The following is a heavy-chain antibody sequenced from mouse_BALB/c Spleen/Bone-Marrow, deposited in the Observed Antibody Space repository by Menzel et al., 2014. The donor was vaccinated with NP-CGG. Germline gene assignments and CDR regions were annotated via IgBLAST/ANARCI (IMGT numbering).Heavy chain of an antibody. J-gene: IGHJ2*01. V-gene: IGHV4-1*02. CDR1: GFDFSRYR. D-gene: IGHD1-2*01. Sequence: EVKLMESGGGLVQPGGSLKLSCTASGFDFSRYRMSWVRQAPGKGLQWIGEINPESSTINYTPSLKDKFIISRDNAKNTLYLQMNKVRSEDTALYYCARLTYYGLSDYWGQGTTLTVSS. CDR3: ARLTYYGLSDY. CDR2: INPESSTI.